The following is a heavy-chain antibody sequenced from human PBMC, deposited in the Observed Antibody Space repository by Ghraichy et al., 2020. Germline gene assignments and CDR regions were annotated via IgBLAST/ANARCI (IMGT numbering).Heavy chain of an antibody. Sequence: ESLNISCTVSGGSISSYYWSWIRQPAGKGLEWIGRIYTSGSTNYNPSLKSRVTMSVDTSKNQFSLKLSSVTAADTAVYYCAALGSVAGAGTRTYFDYWGQGTLVTVSS. CDR3: AALGSVAGAGTRTYFDY. D-gene: IGHD6-19*01. J-gene: IGHJ4*02. V-gene: IGHV4-4*07. CDR2: IYTSGST. CDR1: GGSISSYY.